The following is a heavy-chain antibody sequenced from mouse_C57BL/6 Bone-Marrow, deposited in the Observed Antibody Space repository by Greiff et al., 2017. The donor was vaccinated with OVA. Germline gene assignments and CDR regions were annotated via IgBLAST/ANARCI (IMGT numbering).Heavy chain of an antibody. CDR1: RFTFSSYA. CDR2: ISDGGSYT. J-gene: IGHJ3*01. V-gene: IGHV5-4*01. D-gene: IGHD2-13*01. CDR3: ARQNGDYVGFAY. Sequence: EVQLVESGGGLVKPGGSLKLSCAASRFTFSSYAMSWVRQTPEKRLEWVATISDGGSYTYYPDNVKGRFTISRDNAKNNLYLQMSHLKSEDTAMYYCARQNGDYVGFAYWGQGTLVTVSA.